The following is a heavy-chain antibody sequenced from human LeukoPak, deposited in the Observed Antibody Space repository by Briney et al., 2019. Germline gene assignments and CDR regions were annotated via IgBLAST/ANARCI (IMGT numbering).Heavy chain of an antibody. CDR3: AKAPRLGSSWYFDY. CDR2: ISGSGGST. J-gene: IGHJ4*02. Sequence: PGGSLRLSCTASGFTFSSYDMSWVRQAPGKGLEWVSGISGSGGSTYYADSVKGRFTISRDNSKKTLYLQMNSLRAEDTAVHYCAKAPRLGSSWYFDYWGQGTLVTVSS. V-gene: IGHV3-23*01. D-gene: IGHD6-13*01. CDR1: GFTFSSYD.